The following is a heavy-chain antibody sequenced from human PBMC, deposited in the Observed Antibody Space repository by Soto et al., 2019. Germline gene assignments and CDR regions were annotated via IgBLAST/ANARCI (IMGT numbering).Heavy chain of an antibody. D-gene: IGHD3-16*01. CDR2: ISYDGSNK. J-gene: IGHJ3*02. Sequence: QVQLVESGGGVVQPGRSLRLSCAASGFTFSSYAMHWVRQAPGKGLEWVAVISYDGSNKYYADSVKGRFTISRDNSKNTLYLQMNSLRAEDTAVYYCAKPLPLRFDAFDIWGQVTMVTVSS. CDR3: AKPLPLRFDAFDI. V-gene: IGHV3-30-3*02. CDR1: GFTFSSYA.